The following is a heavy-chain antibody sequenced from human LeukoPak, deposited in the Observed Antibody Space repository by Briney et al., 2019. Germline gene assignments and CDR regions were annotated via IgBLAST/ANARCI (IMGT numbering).Heavy chain of an antibody. Sequence: GGSLRLSCAASGFTFDDYAMHWVRQAPGKGLEWVSGISWNSGSIGYADSVKGRFTISRDNAKNSLYLQMNSLRAEDTALYYCAKDQISMPDDYWGPGTLVTVSS. V-gene: IGHV3-9*01. CDR2: ISWNSGSI. J-gene: IGHJ4*02. CDR3: AKDQISMPDDY. CDR1: GFTFDDYA. D-gene: IGHD2-2*01.